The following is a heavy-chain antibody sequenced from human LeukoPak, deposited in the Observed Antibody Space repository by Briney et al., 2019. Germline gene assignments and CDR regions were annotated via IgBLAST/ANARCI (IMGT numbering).Heavy chain of an antibody. CDR1: GGSIRSYY. J-gene: IGHJ4*02. D-gene: IGHD1-26*01. CDR3: ARQSGSSLGY. Sequence: SSETLSLTCTVSGGSIRSYYWSWIRQPPGKGLEWIGYIYNSGSTNYNPSLKSRVTISVDTSKNQFSLKLSSVTAADTAVYYCARQSGSSLGYWGQGTLITVSS. CDR2: IYNSGST. V-gene: IGHV4-59*08.